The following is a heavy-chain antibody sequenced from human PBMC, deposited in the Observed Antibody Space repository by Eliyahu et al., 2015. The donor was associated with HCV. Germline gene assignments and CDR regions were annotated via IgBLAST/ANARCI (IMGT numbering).Heavy chain of an antibody. CDR1: GGSISSYY. CDR3: ATRSH. J-gene: IGHJ4*02. V-gene: IGHV4-34*01. CDR2: INHSGST. Sequence: QVQLQQWGAGLLKPSETLSLTCAVYGGSISSYYWSWIRQPPGKGLEWIGEINHSGSTHYNPSLKSRVTISVGTSKNHFSLKLSSVTAADTAVYYCATRSHWGQGALVTVSS.